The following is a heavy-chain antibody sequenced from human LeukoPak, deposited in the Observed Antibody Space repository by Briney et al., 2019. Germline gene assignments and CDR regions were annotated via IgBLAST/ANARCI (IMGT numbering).Heavy chain of an antibody. V-gene: IGHV1-18*01. Sequence: GASVNVSCKASGYTFTSYGISWVRQAPGQGLEWMGWISAYNGNTNYAQKLQGRVTMTRNTSISTAYMELSSLRSEDTAVYYCARTEYSSDDFDYWGQGTLVTVSS. CDR1: GYTFTSYG. CDR2: ISAYNGNT. D-gene: IGHD6-19*01. CDR3: ARTEYSSDDFDY. J-gene: IGHJ4*02.